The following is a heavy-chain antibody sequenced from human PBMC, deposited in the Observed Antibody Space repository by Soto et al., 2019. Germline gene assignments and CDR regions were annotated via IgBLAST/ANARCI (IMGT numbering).Heavy chain of an antibody. Sequence: SETLSLTCTVSGGSISSGGYYWSWIRQHPGKGLEWIGYIYYSGSTNYNPSLKSRVTISVDKSKNQFSLKLSSVTAADTAVYYCASRRDIVVVPAAHNWFDPWGQGTLVTVSS. CDR3: ASRRDIVVVPAAHNWFDP. D-gene: IGHD2-2*01. J-gene: IGHJ5*02. V-gene: IGHV4-61*05. CDR1: GGSISSGGYY. CDR2: IYYSGST.